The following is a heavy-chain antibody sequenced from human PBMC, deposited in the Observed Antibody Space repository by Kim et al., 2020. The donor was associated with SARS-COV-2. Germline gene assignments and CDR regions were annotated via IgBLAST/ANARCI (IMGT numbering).Heavy chain of an antibody. CDR3: AKSEVLLWFGELSN. Sequence: GGSLRLSCAASGFTFDDYAMHWVRQAPGKGLEWVSLISWDGGSTYYADSVKGRFTISRDNSKNSLYLQMNSLRAEDTALYYCAKSEVLLWFGELSNWGQGTLVTVSS. V-gene: IGHV3-43D*03. D-gene: IGHD3-10*01. CDR2: ISWDGGST. J-gene: IGHJ4*02. CDR1: GFTFDDYA.